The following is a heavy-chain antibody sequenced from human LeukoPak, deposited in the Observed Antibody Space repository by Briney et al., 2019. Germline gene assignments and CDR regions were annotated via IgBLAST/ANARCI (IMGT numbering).Heavy chain of an antibody. CDR1: GFFFDEFA. CDR3: VKASPTSTQGMDV. CDR2: ISENGFTI. V-gene: IGHV3-9*01. J-gene: IGHJ6*02. Sequence: GRSLRLSCAASGFFFDEFAMHWVRQVQGKGLEWVSEISENGFTIGYAESVKGRFTISRDNAKDSLYLQMDSLRPEDTALYYCVKASPTSTQGMDVWGQGTSVTVSS. D-gene: IGHD3-16*01.